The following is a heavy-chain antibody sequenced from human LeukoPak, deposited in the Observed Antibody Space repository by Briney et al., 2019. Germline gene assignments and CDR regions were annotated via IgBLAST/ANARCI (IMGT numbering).Heavy chain of an antibody. CDR1: GFTFSSHG. J-gene: IGHJ3*02. Sequence: GGSLRLSCAASGFTFSSHGMNWVRQAPGKGLEWISGISGSGDITWYADSVKGRFTISRDNSKNTLYLQMISLRAEDTAVYYCARQFAKHRDDSFDIWGQGTVVTVSS. CDR2: ISGSGDIT. CDR3: ARQFAKHRDDSFDI. V-gene: IGHV3-23*01. D-gene: IGHD3-16*01.